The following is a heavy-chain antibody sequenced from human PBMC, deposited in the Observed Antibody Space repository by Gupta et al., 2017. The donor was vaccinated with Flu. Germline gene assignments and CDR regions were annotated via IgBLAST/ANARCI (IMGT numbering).Heavy chain of an antibody. CDR1: GFTFSSYG. V-gene: IGHV3-30*18. Sequence: QVQLVESGGGVVQPGRSLRLSCAASGFTFSSYGMHWVRQAPGKGLEWVAVISYDGSNKYYADSVKGRFTISRDNSKNTLYLQMNSLRAEDTAVYYCAKDWGVGAGTHDAFDIWGQGTMVTVSS. CDR3: AKDWGVGAGTHDAFDI. J-gene: IGHJ3*02. D-gene: IGHD1-26*01. CDR2: ISYDGSNK.